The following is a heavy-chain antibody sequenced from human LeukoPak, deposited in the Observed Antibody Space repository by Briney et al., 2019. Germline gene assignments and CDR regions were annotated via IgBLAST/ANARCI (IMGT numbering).Heavy chain of an antibody. D-gene: IGHD2-2*01. V-gene: IGHV4-31*03. CDR2: IYYSGST. CDR3: ARDQQYCSSTSCYDWFDH. J-gene: IGHJ5*02. Sequence: LSLPFTVSGGSISSGGYYWTWIRPHPGKGLEWIGYIYYSGSTYYNPSLKSRVTISVDTSKNQFSLKLSSVTAADTAVYYCARDQQYCSSTSCYDWFDHWGQGTLVTVSS. CDR1: GGSISSGGYY.